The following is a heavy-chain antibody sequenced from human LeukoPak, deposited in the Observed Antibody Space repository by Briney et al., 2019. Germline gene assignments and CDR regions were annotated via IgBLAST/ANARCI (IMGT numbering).Heavy chain of an antibody. J-gene: IGHJ6*03. Sequence: GASVKVSCKASGYTFTGYYMHWVRQAPGQGLEWMGWINPNSGGTNYAQKFQGRVTMTRDTSISTAYMELSRLRSDDTAVYYCARGGSDFWSGYYYYMDVWGKGTTVTVSS. V-gene: IGHV1-2*02. CDR3: ARGGSDFWSGYYYYMDV. CDR2: INPNSGGT. CDR1: GYTFTGYY. D-gene: IGHD3-3*01.